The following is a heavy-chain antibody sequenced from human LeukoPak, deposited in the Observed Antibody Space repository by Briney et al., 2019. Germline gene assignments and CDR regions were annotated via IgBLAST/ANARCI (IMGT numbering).Heavy chain of an antibody. CDR3: ARDYYDSSGYPNYYYGMDV. CDR1: GFTFSSNY. CDR2: IYSGGST. Sequence: AGGSLRLSCAASGFTFSSNYMSWVRQAPGKGLEWVSVIYSGGSTYYSDSVKGRFTISRHNSKNTLYLQMNSLRAEDTAVYYCARDYYDSSGYPNYYYGMDVWGQGTPVTVSS. V-gene: IGHV3-53*04. J-gene: IGHJ6*02. D-gene: IGHD3-22*01.